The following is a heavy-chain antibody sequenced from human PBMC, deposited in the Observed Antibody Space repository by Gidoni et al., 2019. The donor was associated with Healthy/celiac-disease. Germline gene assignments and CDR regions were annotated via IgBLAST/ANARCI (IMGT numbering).Heavy chain of an antibody. Sequence: QVQLVQSGAEVKKPGSSVKVSCKASGGTFSSCAISGVRQAPGQGLEWMGRIIPSLCIANDAQKCQGRVTITADKSTSTAYMELSSLRSEDTAVYYCARSPEGVVVPAARWFDPWGQGTLVTVSS. CDR3: ARSPEGVVVPAARWFDP. D-gene: IGHD2-2*01. CDR1: GGTFSSCA. J-gene: IGHJ5*02. CDR2: IIPSLCIA. V-gene: IGHV1-69*04.